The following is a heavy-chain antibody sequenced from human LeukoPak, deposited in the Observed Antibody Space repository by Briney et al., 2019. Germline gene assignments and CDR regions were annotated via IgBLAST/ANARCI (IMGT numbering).Heavy chain of an antibody. CDR1: GFSLITSGVA. V-gene: IGHV2-5*02. CDR3: AHSIRIGREGGGDKAYCFDS. D-gene: IGHD2-21*01. J-gene: IGHJ4*02. Sequence: SGPTLVKPTQTLTLTCTFSGFSLITSGVAVGWIRQPPGKALEWLALIYWDDDERYSPSLKNRLTITKDTSRNRVVLTMTNMDPVDTATYYCAHSIRIGREGGGDKAYCFDSWGQGTLVTVSS. CDR2: IYWDDDE.